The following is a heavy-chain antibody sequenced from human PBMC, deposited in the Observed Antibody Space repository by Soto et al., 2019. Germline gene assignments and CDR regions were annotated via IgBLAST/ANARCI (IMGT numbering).Heavy chain of an antibody. Sequence: VSCKASGYTFSTYGISWVRQAPGQGLEWMGWISANNGNTKYAQKLQGRVTMTTDTSTSTAYMELRSLRSDDTAVYYCARDDGQLERRTGIDYWGQGTVVTVSS. CDR2: ISANNGNT. CDR3: ARDDGQLERRTGIDY. D-gene: IGHD1-1*01. V-gene: IGHV1-18*04. J-gene: IGHJ4*02. CDR1: GYTFSTYG.